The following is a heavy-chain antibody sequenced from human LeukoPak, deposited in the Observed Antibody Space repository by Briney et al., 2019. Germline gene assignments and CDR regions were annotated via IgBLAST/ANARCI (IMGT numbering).Heavy chain of an antibody. V-gene: IGHV4-38-2*02. Sequence: PSETLSLTCTVSGYSISSGYYWGWIRQPPGKGLEWIGSIYHSGSTYYNPSLKSRVTISVDTSKNQFSLKLSSVTAADTAVYYCARAYGSGSYSYYSYYMDVWGKGTTVTISS. D-gene: IGHD3-10*01. CDR3: ARAYGSGSYSYYSYYMDV. CDR1: GYSISSGYY. CDR2: IYHSGST. J-gene: IGHJ6*03.